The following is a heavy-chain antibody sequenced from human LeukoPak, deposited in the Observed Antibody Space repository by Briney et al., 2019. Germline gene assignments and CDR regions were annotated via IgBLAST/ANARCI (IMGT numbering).Heavy chain of an antibody. V-gene: IGHV1-18*04. CDR3: AREGLWYSSSWSPAIDAFDI. CDR2: ISSYSGNT. D-gene: IGHD6-13*01. Sequence: ASVKVSCKASGYTFTSYGISWVRQAPGQGLEWMGWISSYSGNTNYAQKLQGRVTLTTDTSTSTACMELRSLRSDDTAVYFCAREGLWYSSSWSPAIDAFDIWGQGTMVTVSS. CDR1: GYTFTSYG. J-gene: IGHJ3*02.